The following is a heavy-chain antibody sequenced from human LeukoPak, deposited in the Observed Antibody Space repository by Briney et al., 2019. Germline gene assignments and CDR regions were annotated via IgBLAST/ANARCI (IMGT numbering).Heavy chain of an antibody. CDR3: ARDRAVAGYFDY. Sequence: GASVKVSCKASGYTFTSYAMHWVRQAPGQRLEWMGWINAGNGNTKYSQKFQGRVTITRDTSTSTVYMELSSLRSEDTAVYYCARDRAVAGYFDYWGQGTLVTVSS. CDR2: INAGNGNT. V-gene: IGHV1-3*01. CDR1: GYTFTSYA. D-gene: IGHD6-19*01. J-gene: IGHJ4*02.